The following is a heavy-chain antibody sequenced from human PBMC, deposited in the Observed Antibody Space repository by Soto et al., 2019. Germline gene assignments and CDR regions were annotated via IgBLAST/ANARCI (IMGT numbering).Heavy chain of an antibody. Sequence: EVQLVESGGGLVQPGGALGVFWAAPGFTFRTFSLDLGPQAPGKGLEWVSYMSSRSLTIYYTDSVKGRFTISRDNAKNSLYLQMNSLRDEDTAVYYCARGGSSSDNGMDVWGQGTTVTVSS. CDR2: MSSRSLTI. CDR1: GFTFRTFS. D-gene: IGHD6-6*01. V-gene: IGHV3-48*02. CDR3: ARGGSSSDNGMDV. J-gene: IGHJ6*02.